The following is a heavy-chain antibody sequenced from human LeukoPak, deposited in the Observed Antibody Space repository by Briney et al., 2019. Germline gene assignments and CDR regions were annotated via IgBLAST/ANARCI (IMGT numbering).Heavy chain of an antibody. V-gene: IGHV3-23*01. Sequence: GGSLRLSCAASGFTFSSYGMSWVRQAPGKGLEWVSAINYSGDTTFYADSVKGRFTISRDNSKNTLYLQMNSLRAEDTAVYYCARDHKGYSYGYRRGYSDYYYMDVWGKGTTVTVSS. D-gene: IGHD5-18*01. J-gene: IGHJ6*03. CDR3: ARDHKGYSYGYRRGYSDYYYMDV. CDR1: GFTFSSYG. CDR2: INYSGDTT.